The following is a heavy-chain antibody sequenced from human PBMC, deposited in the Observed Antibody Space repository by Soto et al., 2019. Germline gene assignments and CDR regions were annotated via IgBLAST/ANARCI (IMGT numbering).Heavy chain of an antibody. CDR3: TTVVAGPPLDY. D-gene: IGHD6-19*01. CDR2: IKSKTDGGTT. J-gene: IGHJ4*02. V-gene: IGHV3-15*01. CDR1: GFTFSNAW. Sequence: LSLTCAASGFTFSNAWMSWVRQAPGKGLEWVGRIKSKTDGGTTDYAAPVKGRFTISRDDSKNTLYLQMNSLKTEDTSVYYCTTVVAGPPLDYWGQGTLVTVSS.